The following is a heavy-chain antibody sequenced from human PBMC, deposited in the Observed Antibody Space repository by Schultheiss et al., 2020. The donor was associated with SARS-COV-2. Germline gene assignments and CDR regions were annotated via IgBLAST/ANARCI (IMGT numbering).Heavy chain of an antibody. CDR1: GGSFSGYY. J-gene: IGHJ4*02. V-gene: IGHV4-34*09. D-gene: IGHD3-22*01. Sequence: SQTLSLTCAVYGGSFSGYYWSWIRQPPGKGLEWIGYIYYSGSTNYNPSLKSRVTISVDTSKNQFSLKLSSVTAADTAVYYCARTVGDSSGYRFDYWGQGTLVTVS. CDR3: ARTVGDSSGYRFDY. CDR2: IYYSGST.